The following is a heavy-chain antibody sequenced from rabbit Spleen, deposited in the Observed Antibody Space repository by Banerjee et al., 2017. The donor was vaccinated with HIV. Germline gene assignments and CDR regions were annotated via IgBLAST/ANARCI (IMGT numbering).Heavy chain of an antibody. CDR1: GVSFSFNSY. CDR2: IYTGSTGSI. D-gene: IGHD1-1*01. J-gene: IGHJ4*01. Sequence: QSLEESGGDLVKPEGSLTLTCTASGVSFSFNSYMCWVRQAPGKGLEWIACIYTGSTGSIYYASWAKGRFTISKTSSTTVTLQMTSLTAADTATYFCARTYSVADVAYYSLWGPGTLVTVS. CDR3: ARTYSVADVAYYSL. V-gene: IGHV1S40*01.